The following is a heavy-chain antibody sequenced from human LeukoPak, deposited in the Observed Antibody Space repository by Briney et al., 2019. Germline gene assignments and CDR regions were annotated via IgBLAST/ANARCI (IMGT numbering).Heavy chain of an antibody. D-gene: IGHD6-19*01. Sequence: GRSLRLSCAASGFTFSSYAMHWVRQAPGKGLEWVAVISYDGSNKYYADSVKGRFTISRDNSKNTLYLQMNSLRAEDTAVYYCAKNGYRLSSGWPLDYWGQGTLVTVSS. CDR3: AKNGYRLSSGWPLDY. CDR2: ISYDGSNK. CDR1: GFTFSSYA. J-gene: IGHJ4*02. V-gene: IGHV3-30*04.